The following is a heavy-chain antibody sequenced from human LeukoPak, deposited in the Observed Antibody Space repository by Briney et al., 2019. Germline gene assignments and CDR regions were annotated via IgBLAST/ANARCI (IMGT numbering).Heavy chain of an antibody. CDR1: GGSISSSSCY. V-gene: IGHV4-39*07. D-gene: IGHD3-10*01. Sequence: SETLSLTCTVSGGSISSSSCYWSWIRQSPGKGLEWIGEIYHGGSTNYDPSLESRVTISGDTSKNQFSLKLSSVTAADTAVYYCARGGVNTMVRGAAVWGQGTLVTVSS. J-gene: IGHJ4*02. CDR3: ARGGVNTMVRGAAV. CDR2: IYHGGST.